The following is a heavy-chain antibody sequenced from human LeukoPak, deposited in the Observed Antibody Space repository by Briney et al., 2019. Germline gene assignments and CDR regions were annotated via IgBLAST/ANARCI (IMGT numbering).Heavy chain of an antibody. Sequence: PSETLSLTCTVSGGSIGSYYWSWIRQPPGKGLEWIGYIYDSGSTNYNPSLKSRVTISVDTSKNQFSLKLSSVTAADTAVYYCAREWEMATLFWGQGTLVTVSS. V-gene: IGHV4-59*12. J-gene: IGHJ4*02. CDR2: IYDSGST. D-gene: IGHD5-24*01. CDR3: AREWEMATLF. CDR1: GGSIGSYY.